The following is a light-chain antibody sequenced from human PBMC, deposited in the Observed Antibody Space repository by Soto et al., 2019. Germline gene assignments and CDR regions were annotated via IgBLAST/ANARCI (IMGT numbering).Light chain of an antibody. J-gene: IGKJ1*01. CDR1: QTVAGY. CDR3: QQYGSLPRT. V-gene: IGKV3-20*01. CDR2: GAS. Sequence: EIVLTQSPGTLSLTLGERATLSCRASQTVAGYLAWYQQRPGQAPRLLIYGASSRATGIPERFSGSGSGTDFTLTVSSLEPDDFAVYYCQQYGSLPRTFGQGTKVEV.